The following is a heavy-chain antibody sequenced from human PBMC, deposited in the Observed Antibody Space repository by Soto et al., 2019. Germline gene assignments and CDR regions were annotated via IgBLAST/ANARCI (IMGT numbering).Heavy chain of an antibody. CDR3: ARWVVVVPAASYYYYGMDV. Sequence: SETLSLTCAVYGGSFSGYYWSWIRQPPGKGLEWIGEINHSGSTNYNPSLKSRVTISVDTSKNQFSLKLSSVTAADTAVYYCARWVVVVPAASYYYYGMDVWGQGTTVTVSS. J-gene: IGHJ6*02. V-gene: IGHV4-34*01. D-gene: IGHD2-2*01. CDR2: INHSGST. CDR1: GGSFSGYY.